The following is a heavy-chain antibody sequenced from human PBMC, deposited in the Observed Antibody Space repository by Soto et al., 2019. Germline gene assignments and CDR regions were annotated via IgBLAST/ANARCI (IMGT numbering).Heavy chain of an antibody. CDR1: GFHFSSYC. CDR2: ISYDESNK. Sequence: GGPLRVSCRASGFHFSSYCMHWVSQAPGKGLEWVAAISYDESNKYYADSVKGRFTISRDNSKNTLYLQMNSLRAEDTAVYYCAPWFGAFDYWGQGTLVTVSS. D-gene: IGHD3-10*01. CDR3: APWFGAFDY. V-gene: IGHV3-30*03. J-gene: IGHJ4*02.